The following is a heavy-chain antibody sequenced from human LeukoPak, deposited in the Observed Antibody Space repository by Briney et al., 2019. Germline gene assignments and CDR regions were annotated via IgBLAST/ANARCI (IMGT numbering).Heavy chain of an antibody. CDR2: IKSDGTTT. J-gene: IGHJ3*01. Sequence: PGGSLRLSCAASGFTFSSYWMHWVRQAPGKGLVWVSRIKSDGTTTSYADSVKGRFTISRDNSKNTLYLQMNSLRPDDTAVHYCARCTASCYANAFDVWGQGTLLTVSS. V-gene: IGHV3-74*01. D-gene: IGHD2-2*01. CDR3: ARCTASCYANAFDV. CDR1: GFTFSSYW.